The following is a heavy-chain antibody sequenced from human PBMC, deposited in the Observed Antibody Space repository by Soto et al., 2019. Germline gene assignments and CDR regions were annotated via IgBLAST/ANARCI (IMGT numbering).Heavy chain of an antibody. J-gene: IGHJ6*04. V-gene: IGHV1-69*01. CDR1: GGTFSDYS. CDR2: IIPIFDTT. Sequence: QVRLVQSGPEVRRPGSSVTVVCQASGGTFSDYSVNGVRQAPGQGLEWMGEIIPIFDTTTDAPRLQVRLTFATDAQTPPACLVLNRRTPCDPAVSYCTRRGGRRLDIWGKGSTVTGSS. CDR3: TRRGGRRLDI.